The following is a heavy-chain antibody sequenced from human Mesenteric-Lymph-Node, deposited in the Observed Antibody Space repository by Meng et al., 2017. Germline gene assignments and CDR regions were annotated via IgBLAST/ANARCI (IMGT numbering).Heavy chain of an antibody. J-gene: IGHJ4*02. CDR3: AKDWSDTTFDY. Sequence: SLNESVPSMGKPTQTLPLHCSSSDFLLTTSGVGLGWVRQPPGKALEWLAVIYWDDAKAYSPSLKSRLTITKDTSKRQVVLIMTNVDPVDTGTYYCAKDWSDTTFDYWGQGTLVTVSS. D-gene: IGHD3-9*01. CDR2: IYWDDAK. CDR1: DFLLTTSGVG. V-gene: IGHV2-5*02.